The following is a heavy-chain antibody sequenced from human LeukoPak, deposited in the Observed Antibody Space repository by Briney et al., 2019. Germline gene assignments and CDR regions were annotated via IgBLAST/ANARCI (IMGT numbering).Heavy chain of an antibody. CDR1: GGSISSYY. CDR2: IYYSGST. J-gene: IGHJ4*02. Sequence: PSETLSLTCTVSGGSISSYYWGWIRQPPGKGLEWIGSIYYSGSTYYNPSLKSRVTISVDTSKNQFSLKLSSVTAADTAVYYCARHFPSRQIDYWGQGTLVTVSS. V-gene: IGHV4-39*01. CDR3: ARHFPSRQIDY.